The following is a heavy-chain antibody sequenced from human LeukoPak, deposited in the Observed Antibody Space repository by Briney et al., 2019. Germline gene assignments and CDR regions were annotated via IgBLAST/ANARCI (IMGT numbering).Heavy chain of an antibody. D-gene: IGHD4-17*01. V-gene: IGHV4-59*08. J-gene: IGHJ4*02. CDR3: ARKGYGDYNRNFHY. CDR2: TYYSGST. Sequence: SETLSLTCTVSGGSISSYYWSWIRQPPGKGLEWIGYTYYSGSTNYNPSLKSRVTISVDTSKNQFSLKLSSVTAADTAVYYCARKGYGDYNRNFHYWGQGTLVTVSS. CDR1: GGSISSYY.